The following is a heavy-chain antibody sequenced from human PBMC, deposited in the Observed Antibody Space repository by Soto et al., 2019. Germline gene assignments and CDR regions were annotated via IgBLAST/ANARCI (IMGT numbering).Heavy chain of an antibody. V-gene: IGHV3-48*01. J-gene: IGHJ4*02. CDR1: GFTFSSYS. CDR2: ISSSSSTI. CDR3: ARDPPRGAAAGTCDY. D-gene: IGHD6-13*01. Sequence: GGSLRLSCAASGFTFSSYSMNWVRQAPGKGLEWVSYISSSSSTIYYADSVKGRFTISRDNAKNSLYLQMNSLRAEDTAVYYCARDPPRGAAAGTCDYWGQGTLVTVSS.